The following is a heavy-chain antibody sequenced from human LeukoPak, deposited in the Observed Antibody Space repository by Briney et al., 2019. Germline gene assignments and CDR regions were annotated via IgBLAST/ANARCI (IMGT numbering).Heavy chain of an antibody. J-gene: IGHJ5*02. CDR2: MNPNSGNT. D-gene: IGHD6-13*01. CDR3: ARPPAAAGTNWFDP. Sequence: ASVKVSCKASGYTFTSYDINWVRQATGQGLEWMGWMNPNSGNTGYAQKFQGRVTMTRNTSISTAYMGLSSLRSEDTAVYYCARPPAAAGTNWFDPWGQGTLVTVSS. CDR1: GYTFTSYD. V-gene: IGHV1-8*01.